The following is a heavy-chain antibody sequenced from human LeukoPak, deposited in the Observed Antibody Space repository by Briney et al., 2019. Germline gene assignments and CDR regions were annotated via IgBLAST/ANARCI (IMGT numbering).Heavy chain of an antibody. CDR2: ISSSGSTI. CDR3: AGDPPIGSSGYNY. V-gene: IGHV3-11*01. D-gene: IGHD3-22*01. Sequence: GGSLRLSCAASGFTFSDYYMSWIRQAPGKGLEWVSYISSSGSTIYYADSVKGRFTISRDNAKNSLYLQMNSLRAEDTAVYYCAGDPPIGSSGYNYWGQGTLVTVSS. J-gene: IGHJ4*02. CDR1: GFTFSDYY.